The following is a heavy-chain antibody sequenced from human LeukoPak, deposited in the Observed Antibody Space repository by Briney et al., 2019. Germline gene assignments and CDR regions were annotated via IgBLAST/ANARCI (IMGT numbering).Heavy chain of an antibody. V-gene: IGHV4-59*01. D-gene: IGHD4-17*01. Sequence: SETLSLTCTVSGGSISGYYWSWIRQPPGKGLEWIGFVYSSGSTNYNPSLESRVTISVDTSKNQFSLRLSSVTTADTAVYYCARRVTFGPYGDYDVWGQGTLVTVSS. CDR1: GGSISGYY. J-gene: IGHJ4*02. CDR3: ARRVTFGPYGDYDV. CDR2: VYSSGST.